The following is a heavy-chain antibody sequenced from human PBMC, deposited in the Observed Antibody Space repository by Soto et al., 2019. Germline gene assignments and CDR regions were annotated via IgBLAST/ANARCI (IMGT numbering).Heavy chain of an antibody. CDR1: GFTFDDYG. CDR3: ARSCSGGSCYSDYYYYMDV. J-gene: IGHJ6*03. CDR2: INWNGGST. V-gene: IGHV3-20*01. D-gene: IGHD2-15*01. Sequence: PVGSLRLSCAASGFTFDDYGMSWVRQAPGKGLEWVSGINWNGGSTGYADSVKGRFTISRDNAKNSLYLQMNSLRAEDTALYHCARSCSGGSCYSDYYYYMDVWGKGTTVTVSS.